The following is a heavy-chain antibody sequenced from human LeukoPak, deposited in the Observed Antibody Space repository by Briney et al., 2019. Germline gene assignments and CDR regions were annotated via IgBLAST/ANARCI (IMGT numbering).Heavy chain of an antibody. D-gene: IGHD2-2*01. CDR1: GFNFSDYN. CDR3: ARASGEYQLLFDY. V-gene: IGHV3-48*04. CDR2: SSSILPTT. J-gene: IGHJ4*02. Sequence: GGSLRLSCAASGFNFSDYNMHWVRQAPGKGLEWVSYSSSILPTTFYAESVEGRFTISRDNAKNSLYLQMNSLRAEDTAVYYCARASGEYQLLFDYWGQGTLVTVSS.